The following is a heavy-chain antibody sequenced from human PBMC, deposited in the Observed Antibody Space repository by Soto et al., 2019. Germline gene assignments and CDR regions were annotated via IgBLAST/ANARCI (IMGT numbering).Heavy chain of an antibody. CDR2: VSAYNGNT. CDR3: ARDEYCSSTSCLYYYYYGMDV. D-gene: IGHD2-2*01. J-gene: IGHJ6*02. CDR1: GHTFTSYG. V-gene: IGHV1-18*04. Sequence: ASVKVSCKASGHTFTSYGISWVRQAPGQGLEWMGWVSAYNGNTNYAQKLQGRVTMTTDTSTSTAYMELRSLRSDDTAVYYCARDEYCSSTSCLYYYYYGMDVWGQGTTVTVSS.